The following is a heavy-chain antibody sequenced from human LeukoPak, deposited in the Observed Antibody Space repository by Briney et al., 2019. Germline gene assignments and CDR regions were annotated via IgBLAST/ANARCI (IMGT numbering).Heavy chain of an antibody. CDR1: GGTFSSYA. V-gene: IGHV1-69*13. Sequence: SVKVSCKASGGTFSSYAISWVRQAPGQGLEWMGGIIPIFGTANYAQKFQGRVTITADESTSTAYMELSSLRSEDTAVYYCARPEEYYDFWRGYYTSNQFDDWGQGTLVTVSS. D-gene: IGHD3-3*01. CDR2: IIPIFGTA. J-gene: IGHJ4*02. CDR3: ARPEEYYDFWRGYYTSNQFDD.